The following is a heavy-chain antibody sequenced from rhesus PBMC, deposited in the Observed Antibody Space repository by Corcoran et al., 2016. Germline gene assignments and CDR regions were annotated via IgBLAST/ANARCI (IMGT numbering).Heavy chain of an antibody. V-gene: IGHV4-76*01. CDR2: IYGSSGST. J-gene: IGHJ2*01. CDR1: GYSISSGYD. D-gene: IGHD6-13*01. CDR3: AREGYNTWWYFDL. Sequence: QVQLQESGPGVVKPSATLSLTCAVSGYSISSGYDWSWIRQPPGEGLEWLGYIYGSSGSTNYNPSLKNRVTISKDTSKNQFSLKLSSVTAADTAVYYCAREGYNTWWYFDLWGPGTPITISS.